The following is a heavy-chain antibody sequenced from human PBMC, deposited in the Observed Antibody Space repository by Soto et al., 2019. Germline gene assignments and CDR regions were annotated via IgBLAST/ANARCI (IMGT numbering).Heavy chain of an antibody. V-gene: IGHV3-23*01. CDR1: GFTFSSYA. Sequence: HPGGSLRLSCAASGFTFSSYAMSWVRQAPGKGLEWVSAISGSGGSTYYADSVKGRFTISRDNSKNTLYLQMNSLRAEDTAVYYCAKEHYLNYDSSGYYPNFDYWGQGTLVTVSS. D-gene: IGHD3-22*01. CDR2: ISGSGGST. CDR3: AKEHYLNYDSSGYYPNFDY. J-gene: IGHJ4*02.